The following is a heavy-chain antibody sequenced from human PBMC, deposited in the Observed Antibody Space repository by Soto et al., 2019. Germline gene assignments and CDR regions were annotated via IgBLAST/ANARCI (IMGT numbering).Heavy chain of an antibody. CDR2: ISVSGDST. CDR1: GFTFNSYA. CDR3: AKPHIGGSYYFDF. J-gene: IGHJ4*01. D-gene: IGHD3-16*01. V-gene: IGHV3-23*01. Sequence: HPGGSLRLSCAAPGFTFNSYAMRWVRQAPGKGLECVSGISVSGDSTYYADSVKGRFTISRDNSKNTLYLQMDSLRAEDTAIYYCAKPHIGGSYYFDFWGHGILVTVSS.